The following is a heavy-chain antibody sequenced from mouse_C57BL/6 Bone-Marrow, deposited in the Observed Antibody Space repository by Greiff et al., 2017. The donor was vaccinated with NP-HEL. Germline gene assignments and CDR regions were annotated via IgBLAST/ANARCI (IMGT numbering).Heavy chain of an antibody. CDR1: GYTFTDYE. Sequence: VQLQQSGAELVRPGASVTLSCKASGYTFTDYEMHWVKQTPVHGLEWIGAIEPETGGTAYNQKFKGKATLTADKSSSAAYLELSSMTSEDSAVYYCTRFYYGSSYWFAYWGQGTLVTVSA. V-gene: IGHV1-15*01. CDR3: TRFYYGSSYWFAY. CDR2: IEPETGGT. J-gene: IGHJ3*01. D-gene: IGHD1-1*01.